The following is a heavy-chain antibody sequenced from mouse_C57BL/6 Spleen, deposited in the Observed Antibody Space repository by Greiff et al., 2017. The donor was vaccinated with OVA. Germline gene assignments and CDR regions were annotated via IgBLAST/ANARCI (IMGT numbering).Heavy chain of an antibody. CDR1: GYTFTSYW. CDR2: IDPSDSYT. D-gene: IGHD1-1*01. J-gene: IGHJ3*01. CDR3: ASGINRAWFAY. Sequence: VQLQQPGAELVRPGTSVKLSCKASGYTFTSYWMHWVKQRPGQGLEWIGVIDPSDSYTNYNQKFKGKATLTVDTSSSTAYMQLSSLTSEDSAVYYCASGINRAWFAYWGQGTLVTVSA. V-gene: IGHV1-59*01.